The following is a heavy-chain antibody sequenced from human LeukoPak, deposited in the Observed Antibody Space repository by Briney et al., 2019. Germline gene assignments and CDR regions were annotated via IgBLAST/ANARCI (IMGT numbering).Heavy chain of an antibody. D-gene: IGHD2-21*01. Sequence: GGSLRLSCAASGFTFRSYSMNWVRQAPGKGLEWVSSISSSSSYIYYADSVKGRFTISRDNAKNSLYLQMNSLRAEDRAVYYCASGELGCMGVWGQGTTVTVSS. J-gene: IGHJ6*02. CDR2: ISSSSSYI. CDR3: ASGELGCMGV. CDR1: GFTFRSYS. V-gene: IGHV3-21*01.